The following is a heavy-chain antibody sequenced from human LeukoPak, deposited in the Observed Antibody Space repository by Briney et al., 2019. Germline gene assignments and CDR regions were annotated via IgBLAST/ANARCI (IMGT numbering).Heavy chain of an antibody. CDR1: GYTFTSYA. Sequence: ASVKVSCKASGYTFTSYAMHWVRQAPGQRLEWMGWINAGNGNTKYSQKFQGRVTITRDTSAGTAYMELSSLRSEDTAVYYCARGTYYDILTGYYGGDDAFDIWGRGTMVTVSS. V-gene: IGHV1-3*01. J-gene: IGHJ3*02. CDR3: ARGTYYDILTGYYGGDDAFDI. D-gene: IGHD3-9*01. CDR2: INAGNGNT.